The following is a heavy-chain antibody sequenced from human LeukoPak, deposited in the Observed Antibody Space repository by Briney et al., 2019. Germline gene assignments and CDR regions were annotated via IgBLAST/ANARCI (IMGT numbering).Heavy chain of an antibody. V-gene: IGHV4-38-2*01. Sequence: NPSETLSLTCAVSGYSISSGHYWVWIQQPPGKGLEYIGNIYHSGSSHYNPSLKSRVTISVDTSNNQFSLKLSSVTAADTAVYYCAGAKNPYYYYYYMDFWGRGTTVTVSS. J-gene: IGHJ6*03. CDR3: AGAKNPYYYYYYMDF. CDR1: GYSISSGHY. CDR2: IYHSGSS.